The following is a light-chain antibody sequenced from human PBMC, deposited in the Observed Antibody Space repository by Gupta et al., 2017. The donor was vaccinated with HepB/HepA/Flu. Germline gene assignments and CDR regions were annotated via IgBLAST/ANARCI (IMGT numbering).Light chain of an antibody. V-gene: IGLV1-44*01. Sequence: QSVLTQPPSASGTPGQRVTISCSVSTSNFVVNTVNWYQHVPGSAPKLLMYDNDQRPSGVPDRFSASKSGTSASLAISGLQSGDEADYYCAAWHDSVDAPVFGGGTKLTVL. J-gene: IGLJ2*01. CDR2: DND. CDR3: AAWHDSVDAPV. CDR1: TSNFVVNT.